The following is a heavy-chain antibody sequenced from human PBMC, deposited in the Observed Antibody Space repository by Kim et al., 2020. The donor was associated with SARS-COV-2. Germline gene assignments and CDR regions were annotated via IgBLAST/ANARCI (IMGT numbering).Heavy chain of an antibody. CDR3: ARSPVYRPYYFDY. CDR2: FSTNTGTP. V-gene: IGHV7-4-1*02. CDR1: GYTFTAYA. Sequence: ASVKVSCKASGYTFTAYAVNWVRQAPGQGPEWVGWFSTNTGTPTYARGFTERFVLSLDTSVNTAYLQINSLKAEDTAVYYCARSPVYRPYYFDYWGQGTLVNVSS. J-gene: IGHJ4*02. D-gene: IGHD3-16*02.